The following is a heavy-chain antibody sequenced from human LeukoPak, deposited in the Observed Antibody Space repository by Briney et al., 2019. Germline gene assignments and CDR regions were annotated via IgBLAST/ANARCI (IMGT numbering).Heavy chain of an antibody. V-gene: IGHV3-23*01. Sequence: GGSLRLSCAASGFTFSTYGMNWVRQAPGKGLEWVSTISGSGGSTYYADSVKGRFTISRDNSKNTLYLQMNSLRAEDTALYYCAKNGGYNWSEVDYWGQGTLVTVSS. D-gene: IGHD1-20*01. J-gene: IGHJ4*02. CDR2: ISGSGGST. CDR1: GFTFSTYG. CDR3: AKNGGYNWSEVDY.